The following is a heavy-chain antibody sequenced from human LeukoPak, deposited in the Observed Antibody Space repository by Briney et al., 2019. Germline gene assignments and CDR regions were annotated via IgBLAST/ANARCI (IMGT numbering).Heavy chain of an antibody. CDR2: ISSSSSYI. J-gene: IGHJ3*02. Sequence: GGSLRLSCAASGFTFSSYSMNWVRQAPGKGLEWVSSISSSSSYIYYADSVKGRFTISRDNAKNSLYLQMNSLRAEDTAVYYCARGGRGSAAVVAPRSFDIWGQGTMVTVSS. CDR3: ARGGRGSAAVVAPRSFDI. V-gene: IGHV3-21*01. D-gene: IGHD3-22*01. CDR1: GFTFSSYS.